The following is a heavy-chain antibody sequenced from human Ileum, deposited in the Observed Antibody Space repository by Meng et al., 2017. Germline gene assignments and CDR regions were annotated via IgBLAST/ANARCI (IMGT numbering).Heavy chain of an antibody. CDR2: AGT. J-gene: IGHJ4*02. CDR1: GGSVSTSDYQ. V-gene: IGHV4-61*08. CDR3: ARDHWGSLNY. Sequence: VHLRESALALVRPSWTLSLICTVFGGSVSTSDYQWGWIRQPPGKGLEWIGYAGTNYSPSLKSRVTISVDTSKRQFSLQLTSVTAADTAVYYCARDHWGSLNYWGQGILVTVSS. D-gene: IGHD7-27*01.